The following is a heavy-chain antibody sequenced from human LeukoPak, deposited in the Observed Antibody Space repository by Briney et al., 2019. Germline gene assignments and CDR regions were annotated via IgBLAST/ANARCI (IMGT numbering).Heavy chain of an antibody. CDR3: ARFWSGYLPDY. V-gene: IGHV1-18*01. J-gene: IGHJ4*02. D-gene: IGHD3-3*01. CDR1: GYSFSSYG. Sequence: ASVKVSCKASGYSFSSYGIGWVRQAPGQGLEWMAWIKGYNENTNYAQMLQGRVTMTTDTSTSTAYMELRSLRSDDTAVYYCARFWSGYLPDYWGQGTLVTVSS. CDR2: IKGYNENT.